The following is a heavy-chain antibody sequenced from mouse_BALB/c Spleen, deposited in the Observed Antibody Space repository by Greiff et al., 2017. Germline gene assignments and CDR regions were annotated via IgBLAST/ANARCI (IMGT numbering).Heavy chain of an antibody. Sequence: EVQGVESGGGLVKPGGSLKLSCAASGFTFSSYTMSWVRQTPEKRLEWVATISSGGSYTYYPDSVKGRFTISRDNAKNTLYLQMSSLKSEDTAMYYCTRGGATVVEGYWGQGTTLTVSS. CDR1: GFTFSSYT. V-gene: IGHV5-6-4*01. J-gene: IGHJ2*01. CDR2: ISSGGSYT. D-gene: IGHD1-1*01. CDR3: TRGGATVVEGY.